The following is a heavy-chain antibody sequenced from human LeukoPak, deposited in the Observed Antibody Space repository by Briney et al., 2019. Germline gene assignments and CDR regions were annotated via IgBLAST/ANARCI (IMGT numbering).Heavy chain of an antibody. CDR1: GGSFSSYY. J-gene: IGHJ6*02. V-gene: IGHV4-34*01. CDR2: INHSGST. D-gene: IGHD2-15*01. Sequence: PSETLSLTCAVYGGSFSSYYWSWIRQPPGKGLEWIGEINHSGSTNYNPSLKSRVTISVDTSKNQFSLKLSSVTAADTAVYYCARGRGGPYGTDVWGQGTTVTVSS. CDR3: ARGRGGPYGTDV.